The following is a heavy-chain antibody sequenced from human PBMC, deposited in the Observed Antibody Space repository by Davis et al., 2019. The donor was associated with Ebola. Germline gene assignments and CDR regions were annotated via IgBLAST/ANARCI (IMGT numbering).Heavy chain of an antibody. CDR2: IKQDGSEK. D-gene: IGHD3-22*01. CDR1: GFTFSSYW. V-gene: IGHV3-7*03. J-gene: IGHJ2*01. CDR3: ARDRWLLGVWYFDL. Sequence: GESLKISCAASGFTFSSYWMSWVRQAPGKGLEWVANIKQDGSEKYYVDSVKGRFTISRDNAKNSLYLQMNSLRAEDTAVYYCARDRWLLGVWYFDLWGRGTLVTVSS.